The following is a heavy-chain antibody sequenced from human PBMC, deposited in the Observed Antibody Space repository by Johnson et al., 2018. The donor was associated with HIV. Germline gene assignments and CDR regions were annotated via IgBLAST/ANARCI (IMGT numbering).Heavy chain of an antibody. CDR1: GFTFSDYY. CDR3: AKGLGSSGYYYGGAFDI. CDR2: ISGSGGST. D-gene: IGHD3-22*01. V-gene: IGHV3-23*04. Sequence: VQLVESGGGLVKPGGSLRLSCAASGFTFSDYYMSWIRQAPGKGLEWVSAISGSGGSTYYADSVKGRFTISRDNSKNTLYLQMNSLRAEDTAVYYCAKGLGSSGYYYGGAFDIWGQGTMVTVSS. J-gene: IGHJ3*02.